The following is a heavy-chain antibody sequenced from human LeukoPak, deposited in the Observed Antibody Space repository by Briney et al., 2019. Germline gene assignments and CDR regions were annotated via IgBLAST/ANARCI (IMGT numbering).Heavy chain of an antibody. Sequence: PGGSLRLSCTASGFTFGDYAMSWVRQAPGKGLEWVGFIRSKAYGGTTEYAASVKGRFTISRDDSKSIAYLQMNSLKTEDTAVYCCTRVLYSGYDYLFDYWGQGTLVTVSS. CDR2: IRSKAYGGTT. J-gene: IGHJ4*02. CDR1: GFTFGDYA. V-gene: IGHV3-49*04. CDR3: TRVLYSGYDYLFDY. D-gene: IGHD5-12*01.